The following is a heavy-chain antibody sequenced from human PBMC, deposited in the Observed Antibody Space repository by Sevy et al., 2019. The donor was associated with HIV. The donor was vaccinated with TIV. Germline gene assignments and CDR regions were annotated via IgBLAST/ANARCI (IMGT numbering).Heavy chain of an antibody. CDR1: GFTFSSYS. CDR2: ISSSSSTI. J-gene: IGHJ4*02. V-gene: IGHV3-48*02. D-gene: IGHD6-13*01. Sequence: GGSLRLSCAASGFTFSSYSMNWVRQAPGKGLEWVSYISSSSSTIYYAYSVKGRFTISRDNAKNSLYLQMNSLRDEDTAVYYCARDEWYSSSWYSMAAFSSWGQGTLVTVSS. CDR3: ARDEWYSSSWYSMAAFSS.